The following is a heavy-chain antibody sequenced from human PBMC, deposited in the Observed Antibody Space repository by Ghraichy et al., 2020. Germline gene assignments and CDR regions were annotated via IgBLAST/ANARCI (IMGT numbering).Heavy chain of an antibody. CDR2: IYYSGST. J-gene: IGHJ4*02. CDR3: ATLAVAGTDY. CDR1: GGSISSYY. V-gene: IGHV4-59*08. D-gene: IGHD6-19*01. Sequence: SETLSLTCTVSGGSISSYYWSWIRQPPGKGLEWIGYIYYSGSTNYNPSLKSRVTISVDTSKNQFSLKLSSVTAADTAVYYCATLAVAGTDYWGQGTLVTVSS.